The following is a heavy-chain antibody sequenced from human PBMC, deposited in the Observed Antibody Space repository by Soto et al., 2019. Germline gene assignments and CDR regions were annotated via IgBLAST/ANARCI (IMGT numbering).Heavy chain of an antibody. J-gene: IGHJ4*02. Sequence: PSQTLSLTCAISGDSVSTNSATWDWIRQSPSRGLEWLGRTYYRSNWYTDYAVSVKGRITISPDTSNNQLSLQLNSVTPDDTAVYYCARDPAPPSYYYDSSGYLYYFDYWGQGTLVTVSS. CDR1: GDSVSTNSAT. V-gene: IGHV6-1*01. D-gene: IGHD3-22*01. CDR3: ARDPAPPSYYYDSSGYLYYFDY. CDR2: TYYRSNWYT.